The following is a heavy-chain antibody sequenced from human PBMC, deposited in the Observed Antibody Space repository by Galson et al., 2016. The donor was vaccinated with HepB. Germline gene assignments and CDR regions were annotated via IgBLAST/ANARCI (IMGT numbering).Heavy chain of an antibody. CDR1: GFTFSGRD. CDR3: SSEYCGRTSLCSGGFFFHL. J-gene: IGHJ2*01. D-gene: IGHD3-10*02. V-gene: IGHV3-13*04. CDR2: IGVAGDT. Sequence: SLRLSCAASGFTFSGRDFHWVRQLTGGRLEWVSAIGVAGDTYYADSVRGRFTISRDNAKTSFYLQMNSLRAGDPAVYYCSSEYCGRTSLCSGGFFFHLWGRGTLVTVSS.